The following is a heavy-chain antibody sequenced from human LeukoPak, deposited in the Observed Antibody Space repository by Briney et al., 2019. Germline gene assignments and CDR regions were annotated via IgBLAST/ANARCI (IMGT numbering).Heavy chain of an antibody. CDR1: GGSFSDYY. D-gene: IGHD3-10*01. J-gene: IGHJ3*02. CDR3: AKSNGYGLVDI. CDR2: IYHSGST. V-gene: IGHV4-34*01. Sequence: SETLSLTCAVFGGSFSDYYWSWIRQPPGKGLEWIGEIYHSGSTNYNPSLKSRVTISVDKSKNQFSLKLNSVTAADTAVYYCAKSNGYGLVDIWGQGTMVTVSS.